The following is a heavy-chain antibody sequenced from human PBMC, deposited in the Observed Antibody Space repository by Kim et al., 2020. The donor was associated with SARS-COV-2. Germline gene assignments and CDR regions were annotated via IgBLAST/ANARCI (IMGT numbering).Heavy chain of an antibody. D-gene: IGHD3-10*01. J-gene: IGHJ6*02. Sequence: GGSLRLSCAASGFTFSDYYMSWIRQAPGKGLEWVSYISSSGSTIYYADSVKGRFTISRDNAKNSLYLQMNSLRAEDTAVYYCARDWWPGEGSGSYYHYYYYGMDVWGQGTTVTVSS. V-gene: IGHV3-11*01. CDR2: ISSSGSTI. CDR3: ARDWWPGEGSGSYYHYYYYGMDV. CDR1: GFTFSDYY.